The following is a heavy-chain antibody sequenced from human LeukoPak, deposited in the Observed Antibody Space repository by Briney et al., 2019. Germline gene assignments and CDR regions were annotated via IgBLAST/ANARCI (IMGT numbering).Heavy chain of an antibody. CDR1: GFTFSSYA. J-gene: IGHJ3*02. D-gene: IGHD3-10*01. V-gene: IGHV3-30*04. Sequence: GGSLRLSCAASGFTFSSYAMHWVRQAPGKGLEWVAVISYDGSNKYYADSVKGRFTISRDNSKNTLYLQMNSLRAEDTAVYYCARGDLHYHDSTRRGFDIWGQGTKVTVSS. CDR2: ISYDGSNK. CDR3: ARGDLHYHDSTRRGFDI.